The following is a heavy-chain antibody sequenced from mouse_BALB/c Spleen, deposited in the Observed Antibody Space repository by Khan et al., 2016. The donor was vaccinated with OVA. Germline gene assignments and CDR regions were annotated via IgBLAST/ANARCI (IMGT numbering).Heavy chain of an antibody. CDR3: VRALYYSDSYAMDY. CDR1: GYSITSDYA. CDR2: ISSTGST. V-gene: IGHV3-2*02. J-gene: IGHJ4*01. Sequence: EVQLQESGPGLVKPSQSLSLTCTVTGYSITSDYAWNWIRQFPGNKLEWMGYISSTGSTSYNSSLKSRISITRDTSKNQFFLHLNSVNTEDTATYYCVRALYYSDSYAMDYWGQGTSGTVSS. D-gene: IGHD2-13*01.